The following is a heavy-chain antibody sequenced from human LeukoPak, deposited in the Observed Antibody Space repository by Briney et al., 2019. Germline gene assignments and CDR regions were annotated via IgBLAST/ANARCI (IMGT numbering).Heavy chain of an antibody. CDR2: IKQDGSEK. CDR1: GFTFSPNA. D-gene: IGHD6-13*01. J-gene: IGHJ6*02. Sequence: GRSLRLSCVASGFTFSPNAMHWVRQAPGKGLEWVANIKQDGSEKYCVDSVKGRFTISRDNAKNSLYLQMNSLRAEDTAVYYCARVLAAAGMTRYYYYGMDVWGQGTTVTVSS. V-gene: IGHV3-7*01. CDR3: ARVLAAAGMTRYYYYGMDV.